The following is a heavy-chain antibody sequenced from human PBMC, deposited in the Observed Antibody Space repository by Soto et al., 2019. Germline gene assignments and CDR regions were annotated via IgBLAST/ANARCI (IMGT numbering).Heavy chain of an antibody. D-gene: IGHD6-13*01. CDR2: ISGSGGST. Sequence: EVQLLESGGGLVQPGGSLRLSCAASGFTFSSYAMSWVRQAPGKGREWVSAISGSGGSTYYADSVKGRFTISRDNSKNTLYLQMNSLRAEDTAVYYCAKVGYISSSFGMDVWGQGTTVTVSS. V-gene: IGHV3-23*01. J-gene: IGHJ6*02. CDR1: GFTFSSYA. CDR3: AKVGYISSSFGMDV.